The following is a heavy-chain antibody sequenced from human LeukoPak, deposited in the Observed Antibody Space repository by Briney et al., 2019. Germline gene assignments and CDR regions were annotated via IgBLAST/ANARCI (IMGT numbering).Heavy chain of an antibody. V-gene: IGHV3-21*01. CDR2: ISSSSSYI. J-gene: IGHJ3*02. D-gene: IGHD3-22*01. CDR3: ARDNGYYDSSGYYADAFDI. CDR1: GFTFSSYS. Sequence: PGGSLRLSCAASGFTFSSYSMNWVCQAPGKGLEWVSSISSSSSYIYYADSVKGRFTISRDNAKNSLYLQMNSLRAEDTAVYYCARDNGYYDSSGYYADAFDIWGQGTMVTVSS.